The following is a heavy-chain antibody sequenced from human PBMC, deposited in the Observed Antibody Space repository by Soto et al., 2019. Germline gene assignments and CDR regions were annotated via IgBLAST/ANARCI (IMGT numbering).Heavy chain of an antibody. D-gene: IGHD3-3*01. CDR1: GYSFTDHY. CDR3: TCDSSSVWPSHDLSQSYLGGTYSGLDV. CDR2: INPKTGDT. V-gene: IGHV1-2*04. Sequence: GASVKVSCRASGYSFTDHYIHWVRQAPGHGLEWLGWINPKTGDTTFAQKFRGWATITSDTFITTVYMEVTRRKADGTAFYYCTCDSSSVWPSHDLSQSYLGGTYSGLDVWGQGTTVTVSS. J-gene: IGHJ6*02.